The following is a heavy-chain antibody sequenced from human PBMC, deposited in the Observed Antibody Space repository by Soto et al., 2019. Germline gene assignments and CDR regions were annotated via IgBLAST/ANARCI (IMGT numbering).Heavy chain of an antibody. CDR2: IYPGDSDT. J-gene: IGHJ6*02. CDR3: VRLNGEPYLRSNRMHV. CDR1: GYSFTSYW. V-gene: IGHV5-51*01. D-gene: IGHD4-17*01. Sequence: GESLKISCKGSGYSFTSYWIGWVRQMPGKGLEWMGIIYPGDSDTRYSPSFQGQVTISADKSISTAYLQWSSLKASDTAMYYCVRLNGEPYLRSNRMHVSGQGPTVTVS.